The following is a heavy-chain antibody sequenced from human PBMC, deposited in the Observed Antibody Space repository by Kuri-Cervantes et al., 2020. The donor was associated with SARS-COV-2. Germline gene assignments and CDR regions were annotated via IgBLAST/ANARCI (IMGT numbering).Heavy chain of an antibody. V-gene: IGHV3-30*02. J-gene: IGHJ6*03. CDR3: ARFSDYSNYVLYYYYYMDV. CDR1: GFTFSSYG. Sequence: GESLKISCAASGFTFSSYGMHWVRQAPGKGLEWVAFIRYDGSNKYYADSVKGRFTISRDNAKNSLYLQMNSLRAEDTAVYYCARFSDYSNYVLYYYYYMDVWGKGTTVTVSS. CDR2: IRYDGSNK. D-gene: IGHD4-11*01.